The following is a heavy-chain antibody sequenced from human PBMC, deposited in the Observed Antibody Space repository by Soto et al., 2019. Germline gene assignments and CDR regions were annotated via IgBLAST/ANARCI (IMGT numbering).Heavy chain of an antibody. CDR1: GGTFSSYA. Sequence: SVKVSCKASGGTFSSYAISWVRQAPGQGLEWMGGIIPIFGTANYAQKFQGRVTITADKSTSTAYMELSSLGSEDTAVYYCARVAMVRGVITPLSYYYGMDVWGQGTTVTVSS. D-gene: IGHD3-10*01. J-gene: IGHJ6*02. V-gene: IGHV1-69*06. CDR3: ARVAMVRGVITPLSYYYGMDV. CDR2: IIPIFGTA.